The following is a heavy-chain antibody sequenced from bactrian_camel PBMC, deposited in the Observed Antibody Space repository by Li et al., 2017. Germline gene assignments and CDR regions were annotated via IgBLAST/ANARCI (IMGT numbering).Heavy chain of an antibody. CDR3: AAMPVGWRCRLDARYNY. D-gene: IGHD1*01. V-gene: IGHV3S53*01. J-gene: IGHJ4*01. CDR2: IDTDGST. CDR1: GYIDSNNC. Sequence: HVQLVESGGGSVQAGGSLRLSCAASGYIDSNNCMAWFRQAPGKEREGVATIDTDGSTRYADSVKGRFTLSKDNAKNILYLQMNMLKAEDTAVYYCAAMPVGWRCRLDARYNYWGQGTQVTVS.